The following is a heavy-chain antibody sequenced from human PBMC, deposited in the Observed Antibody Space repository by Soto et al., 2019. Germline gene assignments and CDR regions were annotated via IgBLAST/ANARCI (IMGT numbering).Heavy chain of an antibody. Sequence: GGSLRLSCAASGFTFSSYSMNWVRQAPGKGLEWVSSISSSSYIYYADSVKGRFTISRDNSKNTLHLQMNSLRAEDTAVYYCAKDMADTLRYFDWSLDWGQGTLVTVSS. J-gene: IGHJ4*02. D-gene: IGHD3-9*01. CDR2: ISSSSYI. CDR3: AKDMADTLRYFDWSLD. V-gene: IGHV3-21*03. CDR1: GFTFSSYS.